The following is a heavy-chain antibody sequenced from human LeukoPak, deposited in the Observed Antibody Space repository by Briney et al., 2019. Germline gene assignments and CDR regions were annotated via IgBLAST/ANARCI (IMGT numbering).Heavy chain of an antibody. CDR2: IHSNGNS. CDR1: GGSISSSTYF. Sequence: SETLSLTCSVSGGSISSSTYFWGWIRQPPGKGLEFIASIHSNGNSYFNPSLKSRVTSPLDTSKNQFSLKLTSVTAADTAVYHCARLDGDRPDHWGQGTLVTVSS. V-gene: IGHV4-39*07. D-gene: IGHD4-17*01. J-gene: IGHJ4*02. CDR3: ARLDGDRPDH.